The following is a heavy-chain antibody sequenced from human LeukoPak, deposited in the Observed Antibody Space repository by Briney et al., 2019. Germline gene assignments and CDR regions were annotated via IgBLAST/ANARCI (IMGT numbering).Heavy chain of an antibody. D-gene: IGHD3-3*01. CDR1: GYTFTSYD. CDR2: MNPNSGNT. Sequence: ASVKVSCKASGYTFTSYDINWVRQAPGQGLEWMGWMNPNSGNTGYAQKFQGRVTMTRNTSISTAYMELSSLRSEDTAVYYCARGPYDFWSGYYPENYFDYWGQGTLVTVSS. J-gene: IGHJ4*02. CDR3: ARGPYDFWSGYYPENYFDY. V-gene: IGHV1-8*01.